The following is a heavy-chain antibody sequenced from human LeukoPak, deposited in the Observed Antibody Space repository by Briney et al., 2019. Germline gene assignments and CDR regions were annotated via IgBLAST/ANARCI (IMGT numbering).Heavy chain of an antibody. Sequence: GGSLRLSCAASGFTFDDYGMSWVRQAPGKGLEWVSGINWNGGSTGYADSVKGRFTISRDNAKNSLYLQMNSLRAEDTALYYCAREAPAYGSGSYYSYYYYVDAWGKGTTVTVSS. V-gene: IGHV3-20*04. CDR1: GFTFDDYG. CDR2: INWNGGST. CDR3: AREAPAYGSGSYYSYYYYVDA. D-gene: IGHD3-10*01. J-gene: IGHJ6*03.